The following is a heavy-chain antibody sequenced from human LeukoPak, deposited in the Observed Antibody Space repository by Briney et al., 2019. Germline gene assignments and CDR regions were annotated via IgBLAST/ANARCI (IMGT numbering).Heavy chain of an antibody. J-gene: IGHJ3*02. D-gene: IGHD6-6*01. CDR2: ISGYNGNT. Sequence: ASVKVSCKASGYTFTSYGIIWVRQAPGQGLEWMGWISGYNGNTNYAQRLQAGLTMTTDTSTRTAYMELRSLTSDDTAVYYCARERPSSSVVIDAFDIWGQGTMVTVSS. V-gene: IGHV1-18*01. CDR3: ARERPSSSVVIDAFDI. CDR1: GYTFTSYG.